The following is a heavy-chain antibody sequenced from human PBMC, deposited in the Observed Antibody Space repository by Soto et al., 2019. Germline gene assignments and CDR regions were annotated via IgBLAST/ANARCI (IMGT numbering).Heavy chain of an antibody. CDR2: MNPNSFNT. CDR1: GYTFSSYD. J-gene: IGHJ6*03. V-gene: IGHV1-8*01. CDR3: ARGCSGNSWGDYYYYMDV. Sequence: ASVKVSCKASGYTFSSYDINWVRQAIGQGLEWMGWMNPNSFNTGYAQKFQGRVTMTRNTSISTAYMELSSLRSEDTAVYYCARGCSGNSWGDYYYYMDVWGKGTTVTVSS. D-gene: IGHD2-15*01.